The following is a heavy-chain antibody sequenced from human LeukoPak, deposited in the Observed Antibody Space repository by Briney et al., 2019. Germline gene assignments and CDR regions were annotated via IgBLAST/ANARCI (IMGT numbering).Heavy chain of an antibody. Sequence: PGGSLRLSCAASGFNFSSQWMSWVRQAPGKGLEWVANVNQGGTQKYYVDSVKGRFTISRDNAENSLYLQMNSLRAEDAAVYYCARDERLLSFLKWGQGTLVTVSS. CDR3: ARDERLLSFLK. J-gene: IGHJ4*02. CDR2: VNQGGTQK. D-gene: IGHD3-3*01. CDR1: GFNFSSQW. V-gene: IGHV3-7*01.